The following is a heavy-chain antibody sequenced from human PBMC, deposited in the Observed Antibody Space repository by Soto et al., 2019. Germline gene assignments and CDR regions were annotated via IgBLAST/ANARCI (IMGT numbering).Heavy chain of an antibody. D-gene: IGHD1-20*01. CDR2: VSFDGSNK. Sequence: QVQLVESGGGVVQPGRSLRLSCAASGFTFSTHAMHWVRQAPGKGLECVAIVSFDGSNKYCADSVKGQFTISRDNSKNTRWLQMSSLVHEDTAAYYCARDQTCITGSGGGRVARWREGNLVNVSS. CDR3: ARDQTCITGSGGGRVAR. CDR1: GFTFSTHA. V-gene: IGHV3-30-3*01. J-gene: IGHJ4*02.